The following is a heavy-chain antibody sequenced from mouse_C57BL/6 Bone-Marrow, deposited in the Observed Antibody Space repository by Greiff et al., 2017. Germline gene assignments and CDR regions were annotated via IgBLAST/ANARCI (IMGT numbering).Heavy chain of an antibody. CDR2: IWGVGST. Sequence: VKVVESGPGLVAPSQSLSITCTVSGFSLTSYGVDWVRQSPGKGLEWLGVIWGVGSTNYNSALKSRLSISKDNSKSQVFLKMNRLQTEDTAMYYCASGDYWGQGTSVTVSS. V-gene: IGHV2-6*01. CDR1: GFSLTSYG. J-gene: IGHJ4*01. CDR3: ASGDY.